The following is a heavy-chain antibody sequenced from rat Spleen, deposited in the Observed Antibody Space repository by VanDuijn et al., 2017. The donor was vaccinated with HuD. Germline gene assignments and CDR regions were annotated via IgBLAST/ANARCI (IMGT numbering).Heavy chain of an antibody. CDR3: ARQRGYNYFDY. CDR1: GFTFSDYT. D-gene: IGHD1-11*01. V-gene: IGHV5-7*01. CDR2: ITYDGSST. Sequence: EVQLVESGGGLVQPGRSLKLSCAASGFTFSDYTMAWVRQSPKKGLEWVAAITYDGSSTNYRDSVKGRFTISRDNAKSTLYLQMDSLRSEDTATYYCARQRGYNYFDYWGQGVMVTVSS. J-gene: IGHJ2*01.